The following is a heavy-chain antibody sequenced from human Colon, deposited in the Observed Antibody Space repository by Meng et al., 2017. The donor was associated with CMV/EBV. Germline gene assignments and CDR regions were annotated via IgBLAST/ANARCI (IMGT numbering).Heavy chain of an antibody. V-gene: IGHV1-2*02. J-gene: IGHJ5*02. CDR2: INPNNGAT. CDR1: GDTFIGYY. D-gene: IGHD3-22*01. CDR3: ARDSLFYYDSSRYYGNWFDP. Sequence: ASVKVSCKVFGDTFIGYYIHWIRQAPGQGLEWMGWINPNNGATNYAQKFQGRISVTRDTSTSTVYMDLSGLNSDDAAIYYCARDSLFYYDSSRYYGNWFDPWGKGTLVTVSS.